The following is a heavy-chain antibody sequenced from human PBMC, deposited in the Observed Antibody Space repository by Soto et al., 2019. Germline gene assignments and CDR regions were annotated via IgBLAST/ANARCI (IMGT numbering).Heavy chain of an antibody. Sequence: PSETLSLTCXVSGGSISSYYWSWIRQPPGKGLEWIGYIYYSGSTNYNPSLKSRVTISVDTSKNQFSLKLSSVTAADTAVYYCARDKITGLFDYWGQGTLVTVSS. D-gene: IGHD2-8*02. CDR1: GGSISSYY. CDR3: ARDKITGLFDY. J-gene: IGHJ4*02. V-gene: IGHV4-59*12. CDR2: IYYSGST.